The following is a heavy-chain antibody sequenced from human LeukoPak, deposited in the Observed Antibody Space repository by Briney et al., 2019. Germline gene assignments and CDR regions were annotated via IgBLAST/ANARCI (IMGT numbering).Heavy chain of an antibody. J-gene: IGHJ4*02. CDR1: GFGLSDAW. CDR3: ARGRPHGNDY. Sequence: GGSLRLSCAASGFGLSDAWMNWVRQAPGKGLVWVSRIASDGSSTTYADSVKGRFSISRDNAKNTLYLQMNSLRVEDTAVYYCARGRPHGNDYWGQGTLVTVSS. V-gene: IGHV3-74*01. CDR2: IASDGSST. D-gene: IGHD4-23*01.